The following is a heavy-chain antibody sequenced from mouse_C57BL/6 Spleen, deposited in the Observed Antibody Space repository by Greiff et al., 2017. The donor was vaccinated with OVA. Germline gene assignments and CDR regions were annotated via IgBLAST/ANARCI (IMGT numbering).Heavy chain of an antibody. V-gene: IGHV7-3*01. CDR3: ARSTYYYGSSSGYFDY. Sequence: DVHLVESGGGLVQPGGSLSLSCAASGFTFTDYYMSWVRQPPGKALEWLGFIRNKANGYTTEYSASVKGRFTISRDNSQSILYLQMNALRAEDSATYYCARSTYYYGSSSGYFDYWGQGTTLTVSS. D-gene: IGHD1-1*01. J-gene: IGHJ2*01. CDR2: IRNKANGYTT. CDR1: GFTFTDYY.